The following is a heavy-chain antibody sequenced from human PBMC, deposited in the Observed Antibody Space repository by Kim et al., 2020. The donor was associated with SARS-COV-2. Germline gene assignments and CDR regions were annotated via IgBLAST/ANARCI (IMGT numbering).Heavy chain of an antibody. J-gene: IGHJ6*02. CDR2: ISAYNGNT. V-gene: IGHV1-18*01. CDR1: GYTFTSYG. Sequence: ASVKVSCKASGYTFTSYGISWVRQAPGQGLEWMGWISAYNGNTNYAQKLPGRVTMTTDTSTSTAYMELRSLRSDDTAVYYCARDWAMVQGVIIVYGMDVWGQGTTVTVSS. D-gene: IGHD3-10*01. CDR3: ARDWAMVQGVIIVYGMDV.